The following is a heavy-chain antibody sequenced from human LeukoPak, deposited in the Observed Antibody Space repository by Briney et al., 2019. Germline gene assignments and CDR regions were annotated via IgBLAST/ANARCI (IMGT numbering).Heavy chain of an antibody. CDR3: ARGRAAAGYYGMDV. CDR2: IYHSGST. CDR1: GGSISSYY. J-gene: IGHJ6*04. V-gene: IGHV4-59*12. Sequence: SETLSLTCTVSGGSISSYYWSWIRQPPGKGLEWIGYIYHSGSTYYNPSLKSRVTISVDRSKNQFSLKLSSVTAADTAVYYCARGRAAAGYYGMDVWGKGTTVTVSS. D-gene: IGHD6-13*01.